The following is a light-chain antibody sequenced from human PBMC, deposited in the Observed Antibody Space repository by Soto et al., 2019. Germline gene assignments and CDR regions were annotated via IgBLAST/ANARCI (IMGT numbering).Light chain of an antibody. J-gene: IGLJ1*01. Sequence: QSALTQPASVSGSPGQSITISCTGTSSDVGNNNYVSWYQQNPGKAPKVMICDVTNRPSGVSNRFSGSKSGNTASLTISGLQAEVEADYYCSSFTGSSYVFGTGTKVTVL. CDR1: SSDVGNNNY. CDR2: DVT. V-gene: IGLV2-14*01. CDR3: SSFTGSSYV.